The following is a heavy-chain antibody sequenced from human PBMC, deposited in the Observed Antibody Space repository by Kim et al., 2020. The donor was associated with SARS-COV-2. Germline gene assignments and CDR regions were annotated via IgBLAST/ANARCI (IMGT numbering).Heavy chain of an antibody. V-gene: IGHV3-49*04. CDR3: TRGPQSAPVLLWFGDGNYYGMDV. CDR1: RFTFGDYA. D-gene: IGHD3-10*01. CDR2: IRSKAYGGTT. Sequence: GGSLRLSCTASRFTFGDYAMSWVRQAPGKGLEWVGFIRSKAYGGTTEYAASVKGRFTISRDDSKSIAYLQMNSLKTEDTAVYYCTRGPQSAPVLLWFGDGNYYGMDVWGQGTTVTGSS. J-gene: IGHJ6*02.